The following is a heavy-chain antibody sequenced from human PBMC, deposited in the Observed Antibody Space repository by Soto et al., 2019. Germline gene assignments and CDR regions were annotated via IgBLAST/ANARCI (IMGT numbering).Heavy chain of an antibody. J-gene: IGHJ3*02. D-gene: IGHD3-22*01. Sequence: QVQLQESGPGLVKPSQTLSLTCTVSGGSISSGDYYWSWIRQPPGKGLEWIGYIYYSGSTYYNPSLKSRVTISVDTSKTQFSLKLSSVTAADTAVYYCAREVSYYYDSSVFDIWGQGTMVTVSS. V-gene: IGHV4-30-4*01. CDR1: GGSISSGDYY. CDR3: AREVSYYYDSSVFDI. CDR2: IYYSGST.